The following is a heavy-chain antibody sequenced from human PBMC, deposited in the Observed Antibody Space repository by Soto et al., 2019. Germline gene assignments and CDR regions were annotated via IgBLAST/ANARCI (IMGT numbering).Heavy chain of an antibody. Sequence: PSETLSLTCTVSGGSISSYYWSWIRQPPGKGLEWIGYIYYSGSTNYTPSLKSRVTISVDTSKNQFSLKLSSVTAADTAVYYCAGGHIVGYYYMDVWGKGTTVTVTS. CDR3: AGGHIVGYYYMDV. V-gene: IGHV4-59*01. D-gene: IGHD1-26*01. CDR2: IYYSGST. J-gene: IGHJ6*03. CDR1: GGSISSYY.